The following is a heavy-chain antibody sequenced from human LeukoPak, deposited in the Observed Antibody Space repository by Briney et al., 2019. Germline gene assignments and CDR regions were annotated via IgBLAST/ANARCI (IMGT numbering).Heavy chain of an antibody. CDR3: ARFLTVAVVPQRVDC. CDR1: GFTFSSYG. Sequence: PGGSLRLSCAASGFTFSSYGMHWVRQAPGKGLEWVAVIWYDGSNKYYADSVKGRFTISRDNAKNSLYLQMNSLRAEDTAVYYCARFLTVAVVPQRVDCWGQGTLVTVSS. J-gene: IGHJ4*02. CDR2: IWYDGSNK. V-gene: IGHV3-33*08. D-gene: IGHD2/OR15-2a*01.